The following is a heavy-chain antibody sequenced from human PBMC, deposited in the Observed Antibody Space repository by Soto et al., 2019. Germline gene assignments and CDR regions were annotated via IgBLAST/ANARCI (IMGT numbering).Heavy chain of an antibody. D-gene: IGHD6-19*01. CDR3: ARTTAVAGAPEFDY. CDR2: ISYDVTKR. Sequence: QVQLVESGGGVVQPGRSLRLSCAVSGFTFSSFSMHWVRQAPGKGLEWVAVISYDVTKRDYADSVKGRFTISRDNSKNTLYLQMNSLRPQDTAVYFCARTTAVAGAPEFDYWGQGTLVTVSS. V-gene: IGHV3-30-3*01. CDR1: GFTFSSFS. J-gene: IGHJ4*02.